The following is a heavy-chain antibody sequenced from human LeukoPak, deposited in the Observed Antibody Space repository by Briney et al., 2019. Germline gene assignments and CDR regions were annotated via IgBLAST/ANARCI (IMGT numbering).Heavy chain of an antibody. CDR2: ISGSGGST. J-gene: IGHJ4*02. CDR3: AKDFYYYGSGILGY. V-gene: IGHV3-23*01. CDR1: GFTFSSYA. Sequence: GGSLRLSCAASGFTFSSYAMSWVRQAPGKGLEWVSAISGSGGSTYYADSVKGRFTISRDNSKNTLYLQMNSLRAEDTAVYYCAKDFYYYGSGILGYWGQGTLVTVSS. D-gene: IGHD3-10*01.